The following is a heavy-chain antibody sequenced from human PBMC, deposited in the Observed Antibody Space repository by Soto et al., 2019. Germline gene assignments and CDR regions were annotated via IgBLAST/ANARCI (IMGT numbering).Heavy chain of an antibody. CDR1: GYTFTSYG. CDR2: ISAYSGNT. J-gene: IGHJ3*02. D-gene: IGHD3-3*01. CDR3: ARDPPRSGYYTADAFDI. Sequence: QVQLVQSGAEVKKPGASVKVSCKASGYTFTSYGISWVRQAPGQGLEWMGWISAYSGNTNYAQKLQGRVTMTTDTSTSTAYMELRSLRSDDTAVYYCARDPPRSGYYTADAFDIWGQGTMVTVSS. V-gene: IGHV1-18*01.